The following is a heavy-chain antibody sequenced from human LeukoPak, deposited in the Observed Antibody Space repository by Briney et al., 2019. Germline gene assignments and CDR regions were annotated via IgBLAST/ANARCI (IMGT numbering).Heavy chain of an antibody. CDR2: IYYSGST. D-gene: IGHD3-10*01. J-gene: IGHJ5*02. CDR3: ARDVRSRPPGLLWFGEPDNWFDP. Sequence: SETLSLTCTASGGSISSYYWSWIRQPPGKGLEWIGYIYYSGSTNYNPSLKSRVTISVDTSKNQFSLKLSSVTAADTAVYYCARDVRSRPPGLLWFGEPDNWFDPWGQGTLVTVSS. CDR1: GGSISSYY. V-gene: IGHV4-59*01.